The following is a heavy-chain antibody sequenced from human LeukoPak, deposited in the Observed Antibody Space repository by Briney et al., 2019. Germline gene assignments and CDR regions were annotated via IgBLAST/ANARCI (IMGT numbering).Heavy chain of an antibody. CDR1: GFMFYAFW. J-gene: IGHJ6*03. V-gene: IGHV3-15*01. Sequence: GGTLRLSCAVSGFMFYAFWMSWVRQTPGKGLEWVGLIKSKTGGRTTAYSAPVKGRFTISRDDSQNTLFLQMDSLTTEDTATYYCAIVSDCSGTTCYTAYSYYYYRDVWGRGTTVTVSS. D-gene: IGHD2-2*02. CDR2: IKSKTGGRTT. CDR3: AIVSDCSGTTCYTAYSYYYYRDV.